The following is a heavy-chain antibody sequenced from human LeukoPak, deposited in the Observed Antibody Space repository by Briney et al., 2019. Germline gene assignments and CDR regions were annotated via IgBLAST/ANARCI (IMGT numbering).Heavy chain of an antibody. CDR2: INMDGTTI. V-gene: IGHV3-74*01. D-gene: IGHD1-26*01. CDR3: ARVSRGSYHFEY. J-gene: IGHJ4*02. CDR1: GFTFSSYW. Sequence: GGSLRLSCAASGFTFSSYWMHWVRQGPGKGLEWVSRINMDGTTISYADSVKGRFTISRDNAKNTLYLQMSSLRAEDTAVYYCARVSRGSYHFEYWGQGALVTVSS.